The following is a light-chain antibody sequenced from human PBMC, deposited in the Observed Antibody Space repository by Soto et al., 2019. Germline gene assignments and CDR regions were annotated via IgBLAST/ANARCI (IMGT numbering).Light chain of an antibody. CDR2: AAS. V-gene: IGKV1-39*01. J-gene: IGKJ5*01. Sequence: EIQMTQSPSSLSASVGDRVTITCRASQSISSYLNWYQQKPGKAPKLLIYAASSLQSGVPSRFSCSGSGTDFTLTISSLQPEDFATYYCQQSYSTPITFGQGTRLEIK. CDR1: QSISSY. CDR3: QQSYSTPIT.